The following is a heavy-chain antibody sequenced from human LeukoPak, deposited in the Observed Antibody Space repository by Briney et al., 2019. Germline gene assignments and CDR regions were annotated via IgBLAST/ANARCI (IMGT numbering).Heavy chain of an antibody. D-gene: IGHD4-23*01. J-gene: IGHJ4*02. V-gene: IGHV3-30*02. Sequence: PGGSLRLSCAASGFTFSSYIMHWVRQAPGKGLEWLAFIRYDGSDKYYADSVKGRFTISRDISKNTLYLQMNSLGAEDTAMYYCARRAGGYSHPYDYWGQGILVTVSS. CDR1: GFTFSSYI. CDR3: ARRAGGYSHPYDY. CDR2: IRYDGSDK.